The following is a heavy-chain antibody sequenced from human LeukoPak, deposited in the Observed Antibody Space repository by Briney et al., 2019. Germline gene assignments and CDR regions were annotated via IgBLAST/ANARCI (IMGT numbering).Heavy chain of an antibody. V-gene: IGHV3-21*01. CDR1: GFTFSSYS. J-gene: IGHJ4*02. D-gene: IGHD2-2*01. CDR2: ISSSSSYI. CDR3: AVGKDSLGYCSSTSCSQAY. Sequence: GGSLRLSCAASGFTFSSYSMNWARQAPGKGLEWVSSISSSSSYIYYADSVKGRLPICRDNAKNSLYLQMNSLRAEDTALYYCAVGKDSLGYCSSTSCSQAYWGQGTLVTVSS.